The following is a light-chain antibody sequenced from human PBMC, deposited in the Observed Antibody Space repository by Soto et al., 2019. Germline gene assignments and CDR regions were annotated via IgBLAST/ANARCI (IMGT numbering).Light chain of an antibody. CDR2: DVS. CDR3: SSYTSSITLGV. CDR1: SSDVGGYNY. J-gene: IGLJ1*01. Sequence: QPALTQPASVSGSPGQSITISCTGTSSDVGGYNYVSWYQQHPDKAPKLMIYDVSNRPSGVSNRFSGSKSGNTASLTISGLQAEDEADYYCSSYTSSITLGVFGTGTKVTVL. V-gene: IGLV2-14*01.